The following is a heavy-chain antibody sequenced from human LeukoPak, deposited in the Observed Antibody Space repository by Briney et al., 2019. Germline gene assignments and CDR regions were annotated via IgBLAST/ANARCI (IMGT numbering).Heavy chain of an antibody. CDR1: GGSFSGYY. CDR3: ARSAKQWLVNWFDP. J-gene: IGHJ5*02. V-gene: IGHV4-34*01. Sequence: PSETLPLTCAVYGGSFSGYYWSWIRKPPGKGLEWIGEINHSGSTNYNPSLKSRVTISVDTSKNQFSLKLSSVTAADTAVYYCARSAKQWLVNWFDPWGQGTLVTVSS. D-gene: IGHD6-19*01. CDR2: INHSGST.